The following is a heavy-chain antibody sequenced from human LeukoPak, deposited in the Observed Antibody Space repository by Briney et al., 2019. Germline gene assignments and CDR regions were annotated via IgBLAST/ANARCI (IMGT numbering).Heavy chain of an antibody. Sequence: ASVKVSCKASGYTFTGYYIHWVRQAPGQGLEYMGFINPNSGATDYAQNFQGRVTMTRDTSISTDYMELSSLRNAAEAPDYWSRDPYYTNAFDIWGQGTMVSVSS. CDR2: INPNSGAT. D-gene: IGHD3-3*01. J-gene: IGHJ3*02. CDR3: SRDPYYTNAFDI. V-gene: IGHV1-2*02. CDR1: GYTFTGYY.